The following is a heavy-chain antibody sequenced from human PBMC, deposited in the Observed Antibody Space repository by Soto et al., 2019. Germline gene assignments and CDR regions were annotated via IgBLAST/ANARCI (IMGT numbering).Heavy chain of an antibody. D-gene: IGHD5-18*01. CDR1: GFTFSSYA. Sequence: XGSLSLSFAASGFTFSSYAMSWVRQAPGKGLEWVSAISGSVGSTYYADSVKGRFTISRDNSKNTLYLQMNSLRAEDTAVYYCAKGNTHMDHEEYYYGMDVWGQRTTVTVSS. J-gene: IGHJ6*02. V-gene: IGHV3-23*01. CDR2: ISGSVGST. CDR3: AKGNTHMDHEEYYYGMDV.